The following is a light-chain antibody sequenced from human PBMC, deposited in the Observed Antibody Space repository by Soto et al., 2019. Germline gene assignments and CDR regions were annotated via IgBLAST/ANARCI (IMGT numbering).Light chain of an antibody. CDR2: VAS. J-gene: IGKJ5*01. CDR1: QSISRY. Sequence: IQMTQSPTSLSASVGDRVTITCRASQSISRYLNWYQQKPGKAPNLLIYVASSLQSEVPSRFSGSGSGTDFTLTITSLQPEDFATYYCQQSYGTPITFGQVTRPEI. V-gene: IGKV1-39*01. CDR3: QQSYGTPIT.